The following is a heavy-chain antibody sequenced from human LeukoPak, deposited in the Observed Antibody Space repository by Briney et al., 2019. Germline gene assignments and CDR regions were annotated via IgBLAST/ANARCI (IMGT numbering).Heavy chain of an antibody. CDR1: GCSFSINSYY. CDR2: SYYSGIS. Sequence: SETLSLTCTVSGCSFSINSYYWGRIPQPPGQGLEWILNSYYSGISYYNSALKRLITIYVYTSKNHFSLKLSSVKAADTAVYYCAREVGRGHTFGWNYWGQGTLVTVSS. D-gene: IGHD5-18*01. J-gene: IGHJ4*02. CDR3: AREVGRGHTFGWNY. V-gene: IGHV4-39*02.